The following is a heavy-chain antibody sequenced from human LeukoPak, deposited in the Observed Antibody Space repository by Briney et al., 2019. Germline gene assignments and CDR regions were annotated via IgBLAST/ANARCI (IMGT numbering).Heavy chain of an antibody. CDR3: ARMYYYDSSVYFDY. CDR2: ISYDGSNK. J-gene: IGHJ4*02. D-gene: IGHD3-22*01. Sequence: GRSLRLSCAASGFTFSSYGMHWVRQAPGKGLEWVAVISYDGSNKYYADSVKGRFTISRDNSKNTLYLQMNSLRAEDTAVYYCARMYYYDSSVYFDYWGQGTLVTVSS. CDR1: GFTFSSYG. V-gene: IGHV3-30*03.